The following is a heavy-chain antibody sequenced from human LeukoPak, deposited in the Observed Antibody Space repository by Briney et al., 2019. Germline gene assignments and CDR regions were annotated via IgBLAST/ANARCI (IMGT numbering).Heavy chain of an antibody. CDR3: ARQGTIVAGTLGTTFDY. D-gene: IGHD5-12*01. CDR1: GYTFTSYD. V-gene: IGHV1-8*01. Sequence: ASVKVSCKASGYTFTSYDINWVRQATGQGLEWMGWMNPNSGNTGYAQKFQGRVTMTRNTSISTAYMELSSLRSEDTAVYYCARQGTIVAGTLGTTFDYWGQGTLLTVSS. J-gene: IGHJ4*02. CDR2: MNPNSGNT.